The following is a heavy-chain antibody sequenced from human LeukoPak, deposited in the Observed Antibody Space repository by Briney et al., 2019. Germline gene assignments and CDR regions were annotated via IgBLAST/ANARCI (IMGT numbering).Heavy chain of an antibody. CDR3: AKDPRGSYSRDYYYYMDV. CDR1: GFTFSSYG. Sequence: PGRSLRLSCAAPGFTFSSYGMHWVRQAPGKGLEWVAVIWYDGSNKYYADSVKGRFTISRDNSKNTLYLQMNSLRAEDAAVYYCAKDPRGSYSRDYYYYMDVWGKGTTVTVSS. D-gene: IGHD1-26*01. CDR2: IWYDGSNK. V-gene: IGHV3-33*06. J-gene: IGHJ6*03.